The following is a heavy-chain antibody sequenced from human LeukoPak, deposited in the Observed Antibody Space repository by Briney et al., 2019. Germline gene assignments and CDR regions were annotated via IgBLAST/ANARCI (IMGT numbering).Heavy chain of an antibody. V-gene: IGHV4-39*01. CDR3: ARPPGIAAAWFDP. J-gene: IGHJ5*02. D-gene: IGHD6-13*01. CDR1: GGSISSSSYN. CDR2: FDNSGST. Sequence: PSETLSLTCTVSGGSISSSSYNWGWIRQPPGKGLEWIGSFDNSGSTYYNPSLKSRVTISVDTSKDQVSLKLTSVTAADTAVYYCARPPGIAAAWFDPWGQGTLVTVSS.